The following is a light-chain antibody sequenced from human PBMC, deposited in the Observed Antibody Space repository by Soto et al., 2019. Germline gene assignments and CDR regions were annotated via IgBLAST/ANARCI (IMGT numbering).Light chain of an antibody. J-gene: IGKJ1*01. CDR2: GAS. Sequence: EILMTQSPPTLSLSPGERATLSCRASQTIYTNLAWYQQKTGQAPRLLIYGASTRATGIPVRFSGSGSGTEFTLTISSLQSEDVALYYCQQYYSTPWTFGQGTKVEIK. V-gene: IGKV3-15*01. CDR1: QTIYTN. CDR3: QQYYSTPWT.